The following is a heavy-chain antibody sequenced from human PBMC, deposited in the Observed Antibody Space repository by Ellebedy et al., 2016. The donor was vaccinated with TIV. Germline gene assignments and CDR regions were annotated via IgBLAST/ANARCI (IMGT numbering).Heavy chain of an antibody. CDR1: GFTFSTYA. CDR3: AARRTLQSRASYYYYGMDV. Sequence: PGGSLRLSCAASGFTFSTYAIHWVRQAPGKGLVWVAVISYDGSNNYYADSVKGRFTISRDNSKNTLHLQMNSLRPEDTAVYYCAARRTLQSRASYYYYGMDVWGQGTTVTVSS. D-gene: IGHD4-11*01. J-gene: IGHJ6*02. CDR2: ISYDGSNN. V-gene: IGHV3-30-3*01.